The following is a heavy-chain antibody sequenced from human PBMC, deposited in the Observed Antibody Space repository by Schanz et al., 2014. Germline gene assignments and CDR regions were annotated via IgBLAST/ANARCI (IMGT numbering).Heavy chain of an antibody. V-gene: IGHV1-69*02. CDR2: IIPVLAIA. CDR1: GGTFSSYT. CDR3: ATLDYADSVS. J-gene: IGHJ5*02. Sequence: QVQLVQSGAEVKKPGSSVKVSCTASGGTFSSYTISWIRQAPGQGLEWMGRIIPVLAIADYAQKFQGWVTMTRDTSISTAYMELSRLKSDDTAVYYCATLDYADSVSWGQGTLVTVSS. D-gene: IGHD4-17*01.